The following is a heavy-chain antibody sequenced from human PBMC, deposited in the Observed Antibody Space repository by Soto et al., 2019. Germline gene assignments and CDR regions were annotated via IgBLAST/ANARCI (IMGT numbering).Heavy chain of an antibody. V-gene: IGHV1-8*01. CDR3: ARVKSEWLVLTYWCDP. D-gene: IGHD6-19*01. J-gene: IGHJ5*02. Sequence: ASVKVSCKASGYTFTSYDINWVRQATGQGLEWMGWMNPNSGNTGYAQKFQGRVTMTRNTSISTAYMELSSLRSEDTAVYYCARVKSEWLVLTYWCDPWGQGTLVTVSS. CDR2: MNPNSGNT. CDR1: GYTFTSYD.